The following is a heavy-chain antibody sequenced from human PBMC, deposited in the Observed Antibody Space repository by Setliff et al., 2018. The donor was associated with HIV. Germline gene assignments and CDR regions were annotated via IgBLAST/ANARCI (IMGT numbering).Heavy chain of an antibody. J-gene: IGHJ4*02. Sequence: PSETLSLTCTVSSDSISSSYWTWIRQPPGQGLEWIGYVHHSGSTKYNASLRSRVTMSVDTSKNLFSLTLRSVTAADTAVYFCAKSSPSIGYISDHWGQGTLVTVSS. D-gene: IGHD5-12*01. V-gene: IGHV4-59*01. CDR1: SDSISSSY. CDR2: VHHSGST. CDR3: AKSSPSIGYISDH.